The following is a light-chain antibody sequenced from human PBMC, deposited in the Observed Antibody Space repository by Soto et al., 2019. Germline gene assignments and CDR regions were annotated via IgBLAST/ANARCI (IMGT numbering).Light chain of an antibody. V-gene: IGKV1-5*03. Sequence: DIQMTQSPSTLSASGGDRVTITCRASQSVSSWLAWYQQKPGKAPSLLIHRASTLESGVPSRFSGSGSGTEFTLTISSLQPDDFATYYCQQYNSYSVTFGQGTKVEIK. CDR2: RAS. CDR1: QSVSSW. CDR3: QQYNSYSVT. J-gene: IGKJ1*01.